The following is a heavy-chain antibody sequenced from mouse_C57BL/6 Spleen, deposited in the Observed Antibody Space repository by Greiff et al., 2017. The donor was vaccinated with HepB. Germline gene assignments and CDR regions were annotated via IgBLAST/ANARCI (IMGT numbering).Heavy chain of an antibody. J-gene: IGHJ1*03. CDR1: GYSITSGYY. CDR2: ISYDGSN. CDR3: ARGLTGWYFDV. D-gene: IGHD4-1*01. Sequence: EVKLMESGPGLVKPSQSLSLTCSVTGYSITSGYYWNWIRQFPGNKLEWMGYISYDGSNNYNPSLKNRISITRDTSKNQFFLKLNSVTTEDTATYYCARGLTGWYFDVWGTGTTVTVSS. V-gene: IGHV3-6*01.